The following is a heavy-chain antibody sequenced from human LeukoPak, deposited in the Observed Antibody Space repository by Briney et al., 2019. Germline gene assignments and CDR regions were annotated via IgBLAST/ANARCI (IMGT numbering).Heavy chain of an antibody. CDR2: IWYDGSNK. Sequence: GGSLRLSCAASGFTFSSYGMHWVRQAPGKGLEWVAVIWYDGSNKYYADSVKGRFTISRDNSKNTLYLQMNSLRAKDTAVYYCARDCGSSWLQPYYYYYGMDVWGQGTTVTVSS. CDR1: GFTFSSYG. CDR3: ARDCGSSWLQPYYYYYGMDV. D-gene: IGHD6-13*01. V-gene: IGHV3-33*01. J-gene: IGHJ6*02.